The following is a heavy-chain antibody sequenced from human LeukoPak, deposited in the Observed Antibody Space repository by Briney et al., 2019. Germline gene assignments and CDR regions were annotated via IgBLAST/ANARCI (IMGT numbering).Heavy chain of an antibody. V-gene: IGHV3-33*01. CDR3: AREGGLGVYFDC. Sequence: GGSLRLSCAASGYTFRTYGMHWVRQAPGKGPEWVAVIWYDGSKKYYADSVKGRFTISRDNSKNTLYLQMNSLRVEDTAVYYCAREGGLGVYFDCWGQGTLVTVSS. CDR1: GYTFRTYG. D-gene: IGHD3-16*01. CDR2: IWYDGSKK. J-gene: IGHJ4*02.